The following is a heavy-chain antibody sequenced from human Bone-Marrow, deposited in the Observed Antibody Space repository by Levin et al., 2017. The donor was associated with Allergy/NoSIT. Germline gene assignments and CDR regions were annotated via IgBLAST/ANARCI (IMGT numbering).Heavy chain of an antibody. CDR2: MIPILGTT. CDR1: GGTFSSYV. J-gene: IGHJ6*03. V-gene: IGHV1-69*13. CDR3: ARGVYYYYYMDV. Sequence: ASVKVSCKASGGTFSSYVVSWVRQAPGQGLEWMGGMIPILGTTYYAQKFQGRVSITADESTSTAYMELRSLRSEDTALYFCARGVYYYYYMDVWGTGTTVTVSS.